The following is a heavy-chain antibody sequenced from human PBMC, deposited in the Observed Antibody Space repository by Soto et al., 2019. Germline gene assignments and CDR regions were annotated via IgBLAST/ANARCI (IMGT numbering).Heavy chain of an antibody. CDR2: IYYSGST. V-gene: IGHV4-31*03. Sequence: SETLSLTCTVSGGSISSSSYYWGWIRQPPGKGLEWIGYIYYSGSTYYNPSLKSRVTISVDTSKNQFSLKLSSVTAADTAVYYCARTRGYSYGSNFDYWGQGTLVTVSS. CDR1: GGSISSSSYY. J-gene: IGHJ4*02. CDR3: ARTRGYSYGSNFDY. D-gene: IGHD5-18*01.